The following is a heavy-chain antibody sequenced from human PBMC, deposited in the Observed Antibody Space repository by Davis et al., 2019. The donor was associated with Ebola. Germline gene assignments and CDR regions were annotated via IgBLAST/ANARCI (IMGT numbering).Heavy chain of an antibody. D-gene: IGHD3-9*01. Sequence: SVKVSCKASGGTFSSYAISWVRQAPGQGLEWMGGIIPIFGTANYAQKFQGRVTITADESTSTAYMELNSLRAEDTAVYYCASARRHFDWSFPRYFYYAMDVWGQGTTVTVSS. CDR2: IIPIFGTA. CDR1: GGTFSSYA. CDR3: ASARRHFDWSFPRYFYYAMDV. J-gene: IGHJ6*02. V-gene: IGHV1-69*13.